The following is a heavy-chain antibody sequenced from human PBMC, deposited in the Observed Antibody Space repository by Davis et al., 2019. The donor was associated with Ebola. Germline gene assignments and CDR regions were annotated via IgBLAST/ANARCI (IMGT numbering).Heavy chain of an antibody. CDR1: GFPFTDSS. V-gene: IGHV3-23*01. Sequence: PGGSLRLSCAASGFPFTDSSMNWVRQAPGKGLEWVSRISGSGGDPHYADSVKGRFTISRDNSKNTLYLQMNRLTAEDTAVYYCVRTTYGAPEYWGQGTLVTVSS. CDR2: ISGSGGDP. J-gene: IGHJ4*02. CDR3: VRTTYGAPEY. D-gene: IGHD1-7*01.